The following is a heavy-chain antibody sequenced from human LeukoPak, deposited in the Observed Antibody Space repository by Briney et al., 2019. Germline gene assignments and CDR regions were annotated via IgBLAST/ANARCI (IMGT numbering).Heavy chain of an antibody. V-gene: IGHV3-23*01. J-gene: IGHJ4*02. CDR3: ARELAVAGPEGDY. CDR1: GLTLSHYA. CDR2: ITNSGDNS. Sequence: PGGSLRLSCAASGLTLSHYAMNWVRQAPGKGLEWVSAITNSGDNSYYADSVKGRFTISRDNSKNTLYLQMNSLRVEDTAVYYCARELAVAGPEGDYWGQGTLVTVSS. D-gene: IGHD6-19*01.